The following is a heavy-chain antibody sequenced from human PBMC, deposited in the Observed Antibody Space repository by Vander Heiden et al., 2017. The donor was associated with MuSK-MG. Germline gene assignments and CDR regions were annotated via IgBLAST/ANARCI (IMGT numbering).Heavy chain of an antibody. D-gene: IGHD2-21*01. V-gene: IGHV3-30-3*01. Sequence: HVQLVESGGRLVHPGRSLRLSCAASGVTFSSDAMHWVRQAPGKGLEWVAVISYDGSNKYYADTVKGRFTISRDNSKNTLYLQMNSLRAEDTAVYYCARARRVVVIAMPFDYWGQGTLVTVSS. J-gene: IGHJ4*02. CDR3: ARARRVVVIAMPFDY. CDR1: GVTFSSDA. CDR2: ISYDGSNK.